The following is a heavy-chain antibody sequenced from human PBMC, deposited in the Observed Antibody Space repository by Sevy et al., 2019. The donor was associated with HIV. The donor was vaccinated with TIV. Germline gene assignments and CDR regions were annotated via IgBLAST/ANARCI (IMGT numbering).Heavy chain of an antibody. Sequence: QPGGSLRLSCAASGFTFSSYWMSWVRQAPGKGLEWVANIKQDGSERYYVDSVKGRFTISRDNAKSSLYLQMNSLRAEDTAVYYCARVVVLWFGEPEYYFDYWGQGTLVTVSS. CDR1: GFTFSSYW. J-gene: IGHJ4*02. CDR2: IKQDGSER. D-gene: IGHD3-10*01. CDR3: ARVVVLWFGEPEYYFDY. V-gene: IGHV3-7*01.